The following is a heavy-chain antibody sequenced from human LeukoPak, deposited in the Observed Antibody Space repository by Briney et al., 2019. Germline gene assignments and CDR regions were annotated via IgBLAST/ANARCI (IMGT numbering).Heavy chain of an antibody. Sequence: GGSLRLSCAASGFTVSSNYMSWVRQAPGKGLEWVSVIYSGGSTYYADSVKGRFTISRDNAKSSLYLQMSSLRAEDTALYYCAKDGHYADYTGVFDIWGQGTMVTVSS. CDR3: AKDGHYADYTGVFDI. CDR1: GFTVSSNY. J-gene: IGHJ3*02. D-gene: IGHD4-17*01. V-gene: IGHV3-53*05. CDR2: IYSGGST.